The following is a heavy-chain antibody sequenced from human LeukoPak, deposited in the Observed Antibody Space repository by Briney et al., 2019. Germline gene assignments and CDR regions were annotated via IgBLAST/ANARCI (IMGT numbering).Heavy chain of an antibody. Sequence: SETLSLTCTVSGGSISSGSYYWRWIRQPAGKGLEWIGRIYTSGSTNYNPSLKSRVTISVDTSKNQFSLKLSSVTAADTAVYYCARVNWNAFDYWGQGTLVTVSS. CDR3: ARVNWNAFDY. CDR2: IYTSGST. CDR1: GGSISSGSYY. V-gene: IGHV4-61*02. J-gene: IGHJ4*02. D-gene: IGHD1-1*01.